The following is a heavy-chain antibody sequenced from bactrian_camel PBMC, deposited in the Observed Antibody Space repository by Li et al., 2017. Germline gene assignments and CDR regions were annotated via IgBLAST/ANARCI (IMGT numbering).Heavy chain of an antibody. V-gene: IGHV3S36*01. CDR2: IYGPGGIT. CDR3: AAGPPAWGGRCFRYDY. CDR1: GSIYDTMC. J-gene: IGHJ4*01. Sequence: VQLVESGGGSVQAGGSLRLSCASSGSIYDTMCMGWVRQAPGKEREGVAQIYGPGGITEYDDSVKGRFTISQDNAKSTVYLQMNSLVVEDTAMYYCAAGPPAWGGRCFRYDYWGQGTQVTVS. D-gene: IGHD1*01.